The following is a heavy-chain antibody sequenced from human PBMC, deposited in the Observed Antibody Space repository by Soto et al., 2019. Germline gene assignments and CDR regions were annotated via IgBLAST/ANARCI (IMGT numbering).Heavy chain of an antibody. CDR1: GFTFSSYG. CDR3: AREAYSHSSSWYYFDY. D-gene: IGHD6-13*01. Sequence: GGSLGLSCAASGFTFSSYGMHWVRQAPGKGLEWVAVIWYDGSNKYYADSVKGRFTISRDNSKNTLYLQMNSLRAEDTAVYYCAREAYSHSSSWYYFDYWGQGTLVTVSS. CDR2: IWYDGSNK. V-gene: IGHV3-33*01. J-gene: IGHJ4*02.